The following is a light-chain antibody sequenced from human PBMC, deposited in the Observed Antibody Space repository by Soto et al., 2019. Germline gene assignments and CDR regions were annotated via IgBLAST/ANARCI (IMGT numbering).Light chain of an antibody. V-gene: IGKV3-20*01. Sequence: EIVLTHSPATLSVSPCERATLSFSASQSVSSSYLAWYQQKPGQAPRLLIYGASSRATGIPDRFSGSGSGTDFTLTINRLEPEDFAVYYCQQYSSSPRTFGQGTKVDI. CDR2: GAS. CDR1: QSVSSSY. J-gene: IGKJ1*01. CDR3: QQYSSSPRT.